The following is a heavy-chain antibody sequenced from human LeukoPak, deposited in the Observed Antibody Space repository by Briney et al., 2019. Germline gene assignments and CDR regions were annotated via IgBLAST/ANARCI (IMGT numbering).Heavy chain of an antibody. Sequence: SETLSLTCAVYGGSFSGYYWSWIRQPPGKGLEWIGEINHSGSTNYNPSLKSRVTISVDTSKNQFSLKVTSMTASDSAVYYCASSNWLRDANFDSWGQGTLVTVSS. CDR3: ASSNWLRDANFDS. CDR2: INHSGST. CDR1: GGSFSGYY. D-gene: IGHD6-13*01. J-gene: IGHJ4*02. V-gene: IGHV4-34*01.